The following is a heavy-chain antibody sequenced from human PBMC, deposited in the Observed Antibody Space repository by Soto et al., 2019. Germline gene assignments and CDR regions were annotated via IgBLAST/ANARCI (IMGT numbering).Heavy chain of an antibody. J-gene: IGHJ4*02. Sequence: GGSLRLSCAASGFTFSSYEMNWVRQAPGKGLEWVSYISSSGSTIYYADSVKGRFTISRDNAKNSLYLQMNSLRAEDTAVYYCARGYHGPGYSSGRLSYFDYWGQGTLVTVSS. V-gene: IGHV3-48*03. D-gene: IGHD6-19*01. CDR1: GFTFSSYE. CDR2: ISSSGSTI. CDR3: ARGYHGPGYSSGRLSYFDY.